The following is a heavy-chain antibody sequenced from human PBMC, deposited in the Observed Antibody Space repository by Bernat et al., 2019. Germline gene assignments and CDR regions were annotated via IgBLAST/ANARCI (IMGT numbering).Heavy chain of an antibody. Sequence: VQLVQSGAEVKKPGASVKVSCKASGYTFTGYYMHWVRQAPGQGLEWMGWINPNSGGTNYAQKFQGWVTMTRDTSISTAYMELSRLRSGDTAVYYCARAMATIGDNYYYYGMDVWGQGTTVTVSS. D-gene: IGHD5-24*01. V-gene: IGHV1-2*04. J-gene: IGHJ6*02. CDR1: GYTFTGYY. CDR3: ARAMATIGDNYYYYGMDV. CDR2: INPNSGGT.